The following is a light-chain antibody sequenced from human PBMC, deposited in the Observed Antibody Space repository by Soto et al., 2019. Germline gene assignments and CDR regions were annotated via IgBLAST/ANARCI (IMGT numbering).Light chain of an antibody. J-gene: IGLJ3*02. CDR3: QSYDSSLSGWV. CDR2: GNS. V-gene: IGLV1-40*01. CDR1: SSNIGAGYD. Sequence: QSVLTQPPSVSGAPGQRVTISCTGSSSNIGAGYDVHWYQQLPGTAPKLLIYGNSNRPSGVPDLFSGSKSGTSASLAITVLQAEDEADYYCQSYDSSLSGWVFGGGTKLTGL.